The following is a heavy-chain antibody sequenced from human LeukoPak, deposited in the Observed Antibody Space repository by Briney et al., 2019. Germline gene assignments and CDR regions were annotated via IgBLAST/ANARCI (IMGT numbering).Heavy chain of an antibody. Sequence: PSETLSLTCTVSGGSISSYYWSWIRQPPGKGLEWIGYIYYSGSTNYNPSLKSRVTISVDTSKNQFSLKLSSVTAADTAVYYCASNEGYDSSGPTDYWGQGTLVTVSS. CDR3: ASNEGYDSSGPTDY. CDR2: IYYSGST. V-gene: IGHV4-59*12. CDR1: GGSISSYY. D-gene: IGHD3-22*01. J-gene: IGHJ4*02.